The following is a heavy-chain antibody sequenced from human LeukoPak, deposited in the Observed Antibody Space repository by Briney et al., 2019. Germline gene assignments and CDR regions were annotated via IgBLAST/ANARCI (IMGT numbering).Heavy chain of an antibody. Sequence: GGSLRLSCAASGFTFSSYAMHWVRQAPGKGLEWVSGISWNSGSIGYADSVKGRFTISRDNAKNSLYLQMNSLRAEDTALYYCAKSTYGDYEAPVGYWGQGTLVTVSP. D-gene: IGHD4-17*01. J-gene: IGHJ4*02. CDR1: GFTFSSYA. CDR2: ISWNSGSI. V-gene: IGHV3-9*01. CDR3: AKSTYGDYEAPVGY.